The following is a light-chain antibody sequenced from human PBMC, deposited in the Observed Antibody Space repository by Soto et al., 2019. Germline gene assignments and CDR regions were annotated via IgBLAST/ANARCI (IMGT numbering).Light chain of an antibody. CDR2: GAS. J-gene: IGKJ5*01. CDR1: QSVSSSY. Sequence: EIVLTRSPGTLSLSPGERATLSGRASQSVSSSYLAWYQQKPGQAPRLXIYGASSRATGIPDRFSGSGSGTDLTLTISRLEPEDFAAYYCQQYGSSPPITFGQGTRLEIK. V-gene: IGKV3-20*01. CDR3: QQYGSSPPIT.